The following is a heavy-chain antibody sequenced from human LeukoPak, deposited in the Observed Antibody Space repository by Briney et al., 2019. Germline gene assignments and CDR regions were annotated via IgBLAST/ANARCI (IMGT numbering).Heavy chain of an antibody. Sequence: GGSLRLSCAASGFTFSNAWVSWVRQAPGKGLEWVGRIKSKTDGGTTDYAAPVKGRFTISRDDSKNTLYLLMNSLKTEDTAVYYCTTDLWFGEFFDYWGQGTLVTVSS. CDR2: IKSKTDGGTT. CDR3: TTDLWFGEFFDY. D-gene: IGHD3-10*01. V-gene: IGHV3-15*01. J-gene: IGHJ4*02. CDR1: GFTFSNAW.